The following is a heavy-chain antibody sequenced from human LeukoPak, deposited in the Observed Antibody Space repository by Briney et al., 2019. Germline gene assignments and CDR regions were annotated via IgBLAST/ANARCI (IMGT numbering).Heavy chain of an antibody. CDR1: GYTFTGYY. D-gene: IGHD3-10*01. CDR3: ARDRPYGSGSYYNY. J-gene: IGHJ4*02. V-gene: IGHV1-2*07. Sequence: ASVKVSCKASGYTFTGYYMHWVRQAPGQGLEWMGWINPNSGGTNYAHKLQGRVTMTRDTSISTAYMELSRLRSDDTAVYYCARDRPYGSGSYYNYWGQGTLVTVSS. CDR2: INPNSGGT.